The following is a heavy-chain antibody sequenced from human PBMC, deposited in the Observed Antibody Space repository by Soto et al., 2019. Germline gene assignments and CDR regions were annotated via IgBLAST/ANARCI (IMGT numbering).Heavy chain of an antibody. D-gene: IGHD3-22*01. CDR1: GDSVSSNSAA. CDR2: TYYRSKWYN. V-gene: IGHV6-1*01. CDR3: DSSGYATPGY. J-gene: IGHJ4*02. Sequence: SQTLSLTCAISGDSVSSNSAAWNWIRQSPSRGLEWLGRTYYRSKWYNDYAVSVKSRITINPDTSKNQFSLQLNSVTPEDTAVSLYDSSGYATPGYWGQGTLVTVSS.